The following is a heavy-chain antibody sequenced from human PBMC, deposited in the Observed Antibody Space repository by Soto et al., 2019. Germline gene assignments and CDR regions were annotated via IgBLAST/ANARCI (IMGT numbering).Heavy chain of an antibody. Sequence: QVQLQESGPGLVKPSATLSLSCTVSGGSISSYYWSWFRQSPGKRMEWIGYVHHSWGSSYNPSLQSRVAIALDTSKSQFSLKVTSVTATDTAVYYCARQGFGPLHGLVGVWGQGNTVTVSS. D-gene: IGHD3-10*01. CDR2: VHHSWGS. V-gene: IGHV4-59*08. CDR3: ARQGFGPLHGLVGV. CDR1: GGSISSYY. J-gene: IGHJ6*02.